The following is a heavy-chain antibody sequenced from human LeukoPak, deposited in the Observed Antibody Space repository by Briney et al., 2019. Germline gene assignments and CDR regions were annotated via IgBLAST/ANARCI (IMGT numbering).Heavy chain of an antibody. Sequence: GGSLRLSCAASGFTFDDFAMHWVRQAPGKGLEWVSGINWISDSIGYADSVKGRFTISRDNAKNSLYLQMNSLRPEDTAFYYCAKGSGFYTYDLDYFDYWGQGTLVTVPS. V-gene: IGHV3-9*01. CDR1: GFTFDDFA. CDR3: AKGSGFYTYDLDYFDY. CDR2: INWISDSI. J-gene: IGHJ4*02. D-gene: IGHD3/OR15-3a*01.